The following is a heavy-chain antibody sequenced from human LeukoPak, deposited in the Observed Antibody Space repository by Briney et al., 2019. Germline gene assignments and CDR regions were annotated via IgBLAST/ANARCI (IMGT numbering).Heavy chain of an antibody. V-gene: IGHV1-69*04. Sequence: SVKVSCKAPGGTFSSYAISWVRQAPGQGLEWMGRIIPIFGIANYAQKFQGRVTITADKSTSTAYMELSSLRSEDTAVYYCARSQAVAGTHPYYFDYWGQGTLVTVSS. D-gene: IGHD6-19*01. CDR1: GGTFSSYA. CDR3: ARSQAVAGTHPYYFDY. J-gene: IGHJ4*02. CDR2: IIPIFGIA.